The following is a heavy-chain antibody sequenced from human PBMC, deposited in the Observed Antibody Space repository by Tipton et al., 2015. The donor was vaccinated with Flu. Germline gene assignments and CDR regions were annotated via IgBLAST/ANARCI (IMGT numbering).Heavy chain of an antibody. CDR1: GGSISSYY. CDR3: ARGDPYSSDVFDI. Sequence: TLSLTCTVSGGSISSYYWSWIRQPAGKGLEWIGRIYTSGSTNYNTSPKSRVTMSVDTSKNQFSLRLSSVTAADTAVYYCARGDPYSSDVFDIWGQGTMVTVSS. J-gene: IGHJ3*02. V-gene: IGHV4-4*07. CDR2: IYTSGST. D-gene: IGHD6-13*01.